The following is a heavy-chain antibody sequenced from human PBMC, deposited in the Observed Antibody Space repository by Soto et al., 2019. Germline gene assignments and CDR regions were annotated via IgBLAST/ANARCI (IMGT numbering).Heavy chain of an antibody. CDR1: GGSFGGYY. D-gene: IGHD6-19*01. J-gene: IGHJ4*02. Sequence: SETLSLTCAVYGGSFGGYYGSWIRQPPGKGLEWIGEINHSGSTNYNPSLKSRVTISVDTSKNQFSLKLSSVTAADTAVYYCASDSGYSSGWYRVYFDYWGQGTLVTVSS. V-gene: IGHV4-34*01. CDR3: ASDSGYSSGWYRVYFDY. CDR2: INHSGST.